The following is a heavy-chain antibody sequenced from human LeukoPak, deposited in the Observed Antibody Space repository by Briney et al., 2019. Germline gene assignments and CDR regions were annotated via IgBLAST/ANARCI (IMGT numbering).Heavy chain of an antibody. CDR1: GGSISSYY. D-gene: IGHD3-22*01. V-gene: IGHV4-59*01. Sequence: SETLSLTCTVSGGSISSYYWTWIRQPPGKGLEWIGYIYYSGSTNYNPSLKSRVTISIDTTKNQFSLKLSSVTAADTAVYYCARGNYYDRSGYYRLFDYWGQGTLVTVSS. J-gene: IGHJ4*02. CDR2: IYYSGST. CDR3: ARGNYYDRSGYYRLFDY.